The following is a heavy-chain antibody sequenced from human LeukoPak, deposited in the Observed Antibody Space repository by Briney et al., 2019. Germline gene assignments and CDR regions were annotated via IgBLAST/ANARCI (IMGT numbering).Heavy chain of an antibody. V-gene: IGHV3-23*01. CDR2: ISGSGGST. Sequence: GGSLRLSCAASGFTFSSYAMSWVRQAPGKGLEWVSAISGSGGSTYYADSVKGRFTISRDNSKNTLYLQMNSLRAEDTVVYYCAKQEDTAMASLIYYYYYGMDVWGQGTTVTVSS. D-gene: IGHD5-18*01. J-gene: IGHJ6*02. CDR1: GFTFSSYA. CDR3: AKQEDTAMASLIYYYYYGMDV.